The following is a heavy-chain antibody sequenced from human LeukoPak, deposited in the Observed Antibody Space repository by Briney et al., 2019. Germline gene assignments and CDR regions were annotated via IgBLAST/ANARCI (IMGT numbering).Heavy chain of an antibody. Sequence: PGGSLRLSCAASGFTFSSYGMHWVRQAPGKGLEWVAVIWYDGTNKYYVDSVKRRFTISRDDSKNTLYLQMNSLRAEDTAVYYCARGYYDSSGYSFDYWGQGTLVTVSS. CDR2: IWYDGTNK. V-gene: IGHV3-33*01. D-gene: IGHD3-22*01. J-gene: IGHJ4*02. CDR3: ARGYYDSSGYSFDY. CDR1: GFTFSSYG.